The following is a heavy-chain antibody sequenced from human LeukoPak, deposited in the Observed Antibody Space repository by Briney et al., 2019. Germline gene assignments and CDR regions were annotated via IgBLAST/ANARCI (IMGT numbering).Heavy chain of an antibody. V-gene: IGHV4-59*12. J-gene: IGHJ5*02. CDR2: IYYNGNT. CDR3: ARSPGITMIVDRLWFDP. Sequence: SETLSLTCTVSGGSISSYYWSWIRQPPGKGLEWIGYIYYNGNTNYNPSLKSRVTISVDTSTNHFSLKLTSVTAADTAVYYCARSPGITMIVDRLWFDPWGQGTLVTVSS. D-gene: IGHD3-22*01. CDR1: GGSISSYY.